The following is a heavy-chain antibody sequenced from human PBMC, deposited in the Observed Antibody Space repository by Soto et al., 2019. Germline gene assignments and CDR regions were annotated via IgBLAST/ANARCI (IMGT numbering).Heavy chain of an antibody. CDR3: VKNLPSMWLGDFSD. CDR1: GFAFENNA. V-gene: IGHV3-30-3*02. CDR2: ISEDGTNE. J-gene: IGHJ4*02. D-gene: IGHD3-10*01. Sequence: PGGSLRLHCEASGFAFENNAMHWVRQAPGKGLEWVSVISEDGTNEHYADSVKGRFSISRDNAKATLFLHMTSLGPEDTGLYYCVKNLPSMWLGDFSDWGQGTLVTVSS.